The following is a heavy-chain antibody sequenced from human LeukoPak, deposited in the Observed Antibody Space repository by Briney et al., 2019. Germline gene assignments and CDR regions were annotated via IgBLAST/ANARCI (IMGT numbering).Heavy chain of an antibody. CDR1: GFTFSSYG. D-gene: IGHD6-19*01. V-gene: IGHV3-33*01. Sequence: PGGSLRLSCAASGFTFSSYGMHWVRQAPGKGLEWVAVIWYDGSNKYYADSVKGRFTISRDNSKNTLYLQMNSLRAEDTAVYYCARSPIYGSGCRFDYWGQGTLVTVSS. CDR2: IWYDGSNK. J-gene: IGHJ4*02. CDR3: ARSPIYGSGCRFDY.